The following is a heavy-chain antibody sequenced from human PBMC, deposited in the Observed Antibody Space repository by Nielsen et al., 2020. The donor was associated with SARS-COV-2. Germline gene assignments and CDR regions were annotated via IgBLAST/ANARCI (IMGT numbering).Heavy chain of an antibody. CDR3: GLSTVTSYYYGMDV. V-gene: IGHV3-23*01. J-gene: IGHJ6*02. D-gene: IGHD4-17*01. CDR1: GFTFSSYA. Sequence: GESLKISCAASGFTFSSYAMSWVRQAPGKGLEWVSAISGSGGSTYYADSVKGRFTISRDNSKNTLYLQMNSLRAEDTAVYYCGLSTVTSYYYGMDVWGQGTTVTVSS. CDR2: ISGSGGST.